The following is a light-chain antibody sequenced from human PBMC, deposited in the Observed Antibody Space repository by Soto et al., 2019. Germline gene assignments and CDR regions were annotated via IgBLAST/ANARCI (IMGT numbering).Light chain of an antibody. Sequence: DIQMTQSPSTLSASVGDRVTITCRASQSISNWLAWYQQKPGKAPKVLIYRASTLGGGVPSRFSGSGSGTEFTLTISSLQPDDFATYYFQQYNSYSITFGGGTKVEIK. CDR2: RAS. CDR1: QSISNW. J-gene: IGKJ4*01. V-gene: IGKV1-5*03. CDR3: QQYNSYSIT.